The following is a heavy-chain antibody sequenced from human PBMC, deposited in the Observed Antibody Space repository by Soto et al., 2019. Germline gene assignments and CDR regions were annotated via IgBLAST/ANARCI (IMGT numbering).Heavy chain of an antibody. CDR3: ARITHTYHALTGPGY. CDR1: GSTFGNYA. D-gene: IGHD3-9*01. J-gene: IGHJ4*02. V-gene: IGHV3-23*01. Sequence: PGGSLRLSCAASGSTFGNYAMTWVRQAPGKGLECVSRISGSGGGTYYADSVKGRFTISRDNSENTLYLHLNSLRVEDTAIYYCARITHTYHALTGPGYWGQGALVTVS. CDR2: ISGSGGGT.